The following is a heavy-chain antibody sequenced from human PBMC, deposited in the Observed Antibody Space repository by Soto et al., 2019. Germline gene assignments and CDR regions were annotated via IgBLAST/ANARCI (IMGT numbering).Heavy chain of an antibody. CDR3: ARDYYGMDV. CDR2: IYHSGST. J-gene: IGHJ6*02. Sequence: SETLSLTCAVSGGSISSGGYSWSWIRQPPGKGLEWIGYIYHSGSTYYNPSLKSRVTISVDRSKNQFSLKPSSVTAADTAVYYCARDYYGMDVWGQGTTVTVSS. V-gene: IGHV4-30-2*01. CDR1: GGSISSGGYS.